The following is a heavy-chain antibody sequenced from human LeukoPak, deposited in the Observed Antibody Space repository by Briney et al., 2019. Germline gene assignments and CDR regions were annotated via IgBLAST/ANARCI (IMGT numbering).Heavy chain of an antibody. J-gene: IGHJ4*02. Sequence: KPSETRSLTCTVSGGSISSYYRSWIRQPPGKGLEWIGYIYYSGSTNYNPSLKSRVTISVDTSKNQFSLKLSSVTAADTAVYYCARDGENQYYFDYWGQGTLVTVSS. D-gene: IGHD1-14*01. CDR2: IYYSGST. V-gene: IGHV4-59*01. CDR1: GGSISSYY. CDR3: ARDGENQYYFDY.